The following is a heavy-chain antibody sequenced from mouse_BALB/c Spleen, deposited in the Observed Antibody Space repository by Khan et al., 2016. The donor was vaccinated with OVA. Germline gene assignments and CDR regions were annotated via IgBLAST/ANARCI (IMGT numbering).Heavy chain of an antibody. Sequence: EVELVESGGGLVQPGGSRKLSCAASGFTFSDYGLAWVRQAPGKGPGWVAFISSLAYSIYYADTVTGRFTISRENAKNTLYLEMRSLRSEDTAMYYCARSWATDYWGQGTSVTVSS. V-gene: IGHV5-15*02. CDR3: ARSWATDY. CDR1: GFTFSDYG. CDR2: ISSLAYSI. J-gene: IGHJ4*01.